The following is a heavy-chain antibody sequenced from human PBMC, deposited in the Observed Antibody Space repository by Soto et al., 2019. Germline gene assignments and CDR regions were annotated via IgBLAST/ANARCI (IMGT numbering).Heavy chain of an antibody. V-gene: IGHV3-23*01. D-gene: IGHD2-8*01. Sequence: GGSLRLSCTGSGFSFFSYAMSWVRQAPGKGLEWVSTISGSGGHTYYADSVKGRFVVSRDNDKNTVYLHMSSLTGEDTAVYFCAKIEMGWFAQWGQGTQVTVT. CDR1: GFSFFSYA. CDR3: AKIEMGWFAQ. CDR2: ISGSGGHT. J-gene: IGHJ5*02.